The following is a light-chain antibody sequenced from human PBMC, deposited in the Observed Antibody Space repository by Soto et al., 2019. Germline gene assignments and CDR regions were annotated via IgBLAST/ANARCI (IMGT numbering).Light chain of an antibody. CDR1: QSVRNN. V-gene: IGKV3-15*01. Sequence: EIVMTQSPATLSVSTGERATLSCRASQSVRNNLAWYQQKPGLAPRLLISAASTRATGIPATFSGNGSATAFTLIIDNLQSEDYALYYCQQYNKWPPWTFGQGTKVDIK. J-gene: IGKJ1*01. CDR2: AAS. CDR3: QQYNKWPPWT.